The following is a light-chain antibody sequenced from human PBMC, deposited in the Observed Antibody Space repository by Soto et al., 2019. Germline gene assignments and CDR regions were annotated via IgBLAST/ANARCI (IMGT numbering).Light chain of an antibody. CDR2: LNNDGSH. CDR1: SGHSSYA. Sequence: QPVLTQSPSASASLGASVKLTCTLSSGHSSYAIAWHQKQPGKGPRYLMDLNNDGSHTKGDGIPDRFSGSSSGADRYLIISSLQSEDEADFYCSSYAGSNNNVFGTGTKLTVL. J-gene: IGLJ1*01. V-gene: IGLV4-69*01. CDR3: SSYAGSNNNV.